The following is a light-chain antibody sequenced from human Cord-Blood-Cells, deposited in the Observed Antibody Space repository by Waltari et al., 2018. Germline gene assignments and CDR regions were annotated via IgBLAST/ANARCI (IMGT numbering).Light chain of an antibody. J-gene: IGKJ4*01. CDR2: LGS. Sequence: DIVLPQSPLSLPVTPGEPASISCRSSQSPVHSNGYNSLDWYLQNPGQSPQLLIYLGSNRASGVPDRFSGSGAGADVTLKISRVGAEDVGVYYCMQALQTPLTFGGGTKVEIK. CDR3: MQALQTPLT. CDR1: QSPVHSNGYNS. V-gene: IGKV2-28*01.